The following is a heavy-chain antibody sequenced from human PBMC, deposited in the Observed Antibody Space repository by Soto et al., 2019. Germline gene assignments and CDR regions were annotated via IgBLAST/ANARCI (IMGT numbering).Heavy chain of an antibody. CDR2: ISRSGGTI. CDR3: AGPSFDY. Sequence: EVQMVESGGGLVQPGGSLRLSCTVSGFTFSSSTMNWVRQAPGKGLEWVSYISRSGGTIYYADSVKGRFTISRDNAKNSLYLQMNSLRVEDTAVYYCAGPSFDYWGKGTLVTVSS. V-gene: IGHV3-48*01. J-gene: IGHJ4*02. CDR1: GFTFSSST.